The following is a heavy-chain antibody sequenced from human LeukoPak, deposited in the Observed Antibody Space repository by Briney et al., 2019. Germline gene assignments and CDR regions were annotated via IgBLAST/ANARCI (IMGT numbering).Heavy chain of an antibody. CDR1: GGSISSSSYY. V-gene: IGHV4-39*07. CDR3: ASAIAARHYYYYMDV. D-gene: IGHD6-6*01. CDR2: IYYSGST. Sequence: PSETLSLTCTVSGGSISSSSYYWGWIRQPPGKGLEWIGSIYYSGSTYYNPSFKSRVTISVDRSKNQFSLKLSSVTAADTAVYYCASAIAARHYYYYMDVWGKGTTVTVSS. J-gene: IGHJ6*03.